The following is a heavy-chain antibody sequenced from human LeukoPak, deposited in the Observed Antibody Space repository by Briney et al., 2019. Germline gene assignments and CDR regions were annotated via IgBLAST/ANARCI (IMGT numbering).Heavy chain of an antibody. J-gene: IGHJ4*02. CDR3: AKRGVVIRVILVGFHKEAYYFDS. D-gene: IGHD3-22*01. Sequence: SWGSLRLSCGVSGITLSNYGMSWVRQAPGKGLEWVAGISGSGGGTNYADSVKGRFTISRDNSKNTLYLQMNSLRAEDTAVYFCAKRGVVIRVILVGFHKEAYYFDSWGQGALVTVSS. CDR2: ISGSGGGT. V-gene: IGHV3-23*01. CDR1: GITLSNYG.